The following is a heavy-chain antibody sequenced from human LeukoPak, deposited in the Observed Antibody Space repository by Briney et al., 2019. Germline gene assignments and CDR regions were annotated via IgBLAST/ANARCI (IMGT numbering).Heavy chain of an antibody. V-gene: IGHV3-21*01. CDR1: GFTFSTYS. J-gene: IGHJ1*01. CDR3: ARVRGAGSEYFHH. Sequence: GGSLRLSCAASGFTFSTYSMNWVRQAPGTGLEWVSSITSRSSYIYYADSVKGRFTISRDNTKNSLYLQMNSLRAEDTAVYYCARVRGAGSEYFHHWGQGTLVTVSS. CDR2: ITSRSSYI.